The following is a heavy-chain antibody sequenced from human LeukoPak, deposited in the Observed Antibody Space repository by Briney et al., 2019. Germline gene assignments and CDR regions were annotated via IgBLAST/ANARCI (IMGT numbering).Heavy chain of an antibody. CDR3: ARDLTTGAPDYFDY. CDR1: GFIFSNYA. Sequence: HGGSLRLSCVASGFIFSNYAMHWVGQAPGKGLEGVAVKTYDARVTYNADSVKGRFTISRDNSKNTLYLQMNSLRGEDTAVYYCARDLTTGAPDYFDYWGQGTLVTVSS. V-gene: IGHV3-30*04. D-gene: IGHD1-1*01. CDR2: KTYDARVT. J-gene: IGHJ4*02.